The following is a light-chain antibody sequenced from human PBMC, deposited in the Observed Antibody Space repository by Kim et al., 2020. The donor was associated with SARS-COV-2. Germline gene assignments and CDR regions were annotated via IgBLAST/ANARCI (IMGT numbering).Light chain of an antibody. CDR3: QQYNNWPPWT. Sequence: SPGERVTLSCRASQSVSSNLAWYQHTPGQPPRLLIYGTSTRATGIPARFSGSGSGTDFTLTISSLQSEDFAVYYCQQYNNWPPWTFGQGTKVDIK. V-gene: IGKV3-15*01. CDR1: QSVSSN. CDR2: GTS. J-gene: IGKJ1*01.